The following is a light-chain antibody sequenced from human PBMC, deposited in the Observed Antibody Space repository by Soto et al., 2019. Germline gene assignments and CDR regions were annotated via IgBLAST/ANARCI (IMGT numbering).Light chain of an antibody. V-gene: IGKV1-5*03. CDR3: QQYFTYPLT. CDR2: KAS. J-gene: IGKJ4*01. CDR1: QSMSSY. Sequence: EIQMTQSPSTLPASVEDRVTMTCRASQSMSSYLAWYQQKPGKAPKLLIYKASTLESGVPSRFSGSGSGTEFTLTISSLQPGDFATYYCQQYFTYPLTFGGGTKVDIK.